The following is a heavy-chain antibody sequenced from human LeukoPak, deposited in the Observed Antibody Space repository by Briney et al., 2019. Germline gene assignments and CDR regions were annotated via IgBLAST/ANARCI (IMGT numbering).Heavy chain of an antibody. V-gene: IGHV1-69*04. D-gene: IGHD2-21*02. J-gene: IGHJ6*02. CDR3: ARDYGGNSLDYYGMDV. Sequence: SVKDSCKASGGTFSSYAISWVRQAPGQGLEWMGRIIPILGIANYAQKFQGRVTITADKSTSTAYMELSSLRSEDTAVYYCARDYGGNSLDYYGMDVWGQGTTVTVSS. CDR2: IIPILGIA. CDR1: GGTFSSYA.